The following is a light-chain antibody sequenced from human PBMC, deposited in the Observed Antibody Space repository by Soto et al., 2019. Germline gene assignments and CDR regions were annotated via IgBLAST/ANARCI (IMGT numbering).Light chain of an antibody. CDR3: QQYNNGAPRT. CDR1: QNVNSN. J-gene: IGKJ4*01. Sequence: IVMTQSPATLSVSPGGRATLSCRASQNVNSNLAWYQQRPGQAPRLLIYAASTRATGIPARFSGIGSGTEFTLTINSLQYEVFAVYYCQQYNNGAPRTFGGGTNVDIK. CDR2: AAS. V-gene: IGKV3-15*01.